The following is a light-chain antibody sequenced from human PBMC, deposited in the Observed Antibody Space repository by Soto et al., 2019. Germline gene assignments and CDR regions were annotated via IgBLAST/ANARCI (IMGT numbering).Light chain of an antibody. CDR1: QSISTTY. CDR2: GAS. Sequence: EIVLTQSLGTLSLSPGEGATLSCRASQSISTTYLAWYQQKPGQAPRLLIYGASSRATGIPDRFSGSGSETDFTLTISRLEPEDFAVYYCQQYGSSSWTFGQGTKVDIK. CDR3: QQYGSSSWT. V-gene: IGKV3-20*01. J-gene: IGKJ1*01.